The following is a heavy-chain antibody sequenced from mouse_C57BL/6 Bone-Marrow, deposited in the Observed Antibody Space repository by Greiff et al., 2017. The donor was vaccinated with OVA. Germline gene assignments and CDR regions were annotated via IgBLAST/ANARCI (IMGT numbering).Heavy chain of an antibody. CDR3: ARNKSYYYGSSTWYFDV. D-gene: IGHD1-1*01. V-gene: IGHV2-9-1*01. Sequence: VQLQQSGPGLVAPSQSLSITCTVSGFSLTSYAISWVRQPPGKGLEWLGVIWTGGGTNYNSALKSRLSISKDNSKSQVFLKMNSLQTDDTARYYCARNKSYYYGSSTWYFDVWGTGTTVTVSS. J-gene: IGHJ1*03. CDR1: GFSLTSYA. CDR2: IWTGGGT.